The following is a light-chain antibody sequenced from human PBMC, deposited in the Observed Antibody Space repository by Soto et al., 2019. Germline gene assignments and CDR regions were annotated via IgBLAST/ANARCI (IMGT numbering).Light chain of an antibody. V-gene: IGKV3-20*01. CDR3: KQYGSSPDT. CDR2: GAY. J-gene: IGKJ2*01. Sequence: EIVMTQSPVTLSVSPGDRATLSCRASQSVSSYYLAWYQQKPGQAHRLLIYGAYSRATGIQDRFSGSGSGTDFTLTIRRLEPEDFAVYYCKQYGSSPDTFGQGTKVDIK. CDR1: QSVSSYY.